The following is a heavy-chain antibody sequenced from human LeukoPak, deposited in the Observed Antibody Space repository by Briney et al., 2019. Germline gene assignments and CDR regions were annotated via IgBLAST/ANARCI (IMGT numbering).Heavy chain of an antibody. CDR1: GYTFTGYY. D-gene: IGHD3-10*01. CDR3: ARVPVWFGELSADY. J-gene: IGHJ4*02. CDR2: INPNSGGT. Sequence: ASVKVSCKASGYTFTGYYTQWVRQAPGQGLEWMGWINPNSGGTNYAQKFQGRVTMTRDTSISTAYMELSRLRSDDTAVYYCARVPVWFGELSADYWGQGTLVTVSS. V-gene: IGHV1-2*02.